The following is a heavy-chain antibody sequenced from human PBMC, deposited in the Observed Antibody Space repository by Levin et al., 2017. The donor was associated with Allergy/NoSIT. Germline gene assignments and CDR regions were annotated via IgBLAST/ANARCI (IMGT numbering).Heavy chain of an antibody. CDR3: AKDLTGYCSGGSCQWNNFDY. J-gene: IGHJ4*02. CDR2: TSFDDNYK. Sequence: HRGPSVPGKGLEWVAVTSFDDNYKYYADSVKGRFTISRDNSKNTVSLQMNSLRAEDTAIYFCAKDLTGYCSGGSCQWNNFDYWGQGTLVTVSS. V-gene: IGHV3-30*18. D-gene: IGHD2-15*01.